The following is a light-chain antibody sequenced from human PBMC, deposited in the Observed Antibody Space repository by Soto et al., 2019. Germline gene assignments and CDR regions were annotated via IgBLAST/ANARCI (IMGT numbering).Light chain of an antibody. Sequence: EIVLTQSPGTLSLSPGERATLSCRASQSIDHNSLAWYQQKPGQAPRVLIYGASIRPTATPDRFSGSGSGADFTLTISRLEPEDFGVYYCQHYGSSPPFTFGPGTKVDIK. CDR2: GAS. V-gene: IGKV3-20*01. CDR1: QSIDHNS. J-gene: IGKJ3*01. CDR3: QHYGSSPPFT.